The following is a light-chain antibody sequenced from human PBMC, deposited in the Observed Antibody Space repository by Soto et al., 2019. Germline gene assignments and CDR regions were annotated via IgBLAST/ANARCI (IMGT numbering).Light chain of an antibody. V-gene: IGKV3-20*01. J-gene: IGKJ1*01. Sequence: EVVLTQSPGTVSLSPGERATLSCRASQSVTSNYLAWYQQKPGQAPRLLIYAASSRATGIPDRFSGSGSGTDFSLTLSRLEPEDFAVYYCQQYGSSLTWTFGQGPKVEIK. CDR1: QSVTSNY. CDR3: QQYGSSLTWT. CDR2: AAS.